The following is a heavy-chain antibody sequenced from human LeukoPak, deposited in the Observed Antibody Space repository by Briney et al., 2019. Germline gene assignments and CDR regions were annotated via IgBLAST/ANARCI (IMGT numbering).Heavy chain of an antibody. V-gene: IGHV1-69*04. D-gene: IGHD2-15*01. CDR3: ARDGRYCSGGSCPDY. J-gene: IGHJ4*02. Sequence: SVKVSCKASGGTFSSYAISWVRQAPGQGLEWMGRIIPILGIANYAQKFQGRVTITADKSTSTAYMELSSLRSEDTAVYYCARDGRYCSGGSCPDYWGQGTLVTVSS. CDR2: IIPILGIA. CDR1: GGTFSSYA.